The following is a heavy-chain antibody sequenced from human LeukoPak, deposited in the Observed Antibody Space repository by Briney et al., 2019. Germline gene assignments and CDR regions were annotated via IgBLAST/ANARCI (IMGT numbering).Heavy chain of an antibody. CDR3: ARGGSSWYDYFGY. CDR1: GASISSSSYY. V-gene: IGHV4-39*01. D-gene: IGHD6-13*01. CDR2: IYYSGST. Sequence: SETLSLTCTVSGASISSSSYYWGWIRQPPGKGLEWIGSIYYSGSTHYNPSLKSRVAISVDTSKNQFSLKLSYVTAEDTAVYYCARGGSSWYDYFGYWGQGTLVTVSS. J-gene: IGHJ4*02.